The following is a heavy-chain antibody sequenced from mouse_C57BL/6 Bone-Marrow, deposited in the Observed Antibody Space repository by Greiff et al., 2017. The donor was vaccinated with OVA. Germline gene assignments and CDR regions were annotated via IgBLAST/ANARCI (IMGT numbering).Heavy chain of an antibody. CDR3: ARWDYEPLRYYFDY. V-gene: IGHV1-20*01. CDR2: INPYNGDT. J-gene: IGHJ2*01. Sequence: EVMLVESGPELVKPGDSVKISCKASGYSFTGYFMNWVMQSHGKSLEWIGRINPYNGDTFYNQKFKGKATLTLDKSSSTSHMKLRSLTSEDSAVYYCARWDYEPLRYYFDYWGQGTTLTVSS. D-gene: IGHD2-4*01. CDR1: GYSFTGYF.